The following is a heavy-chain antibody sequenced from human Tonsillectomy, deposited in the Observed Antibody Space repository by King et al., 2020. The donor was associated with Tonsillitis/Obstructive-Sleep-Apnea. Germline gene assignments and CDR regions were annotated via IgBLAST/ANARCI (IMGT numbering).Heavy chain of an antibody. D-gene: IGHD3-9*01. CDR3: ARAPFYPYDILPGYLKWFDP. V-gene: IGHV4-34*01. CDR1: GGSFNDYY. Sequence: VQLQQWGAGLLKPSETLSLTCAVYGGSFNDYYWTWIRQPPGKGLEWIGEINHSGSTNYNPSLKSRVTMSVDTSKNQFSLKLSSVTAADTAVYYCARAPFYPYDILPGYLKWFDPWGQGTLVTVSS. J-gene: IGHJ5*02. CDR2: INHSGST.